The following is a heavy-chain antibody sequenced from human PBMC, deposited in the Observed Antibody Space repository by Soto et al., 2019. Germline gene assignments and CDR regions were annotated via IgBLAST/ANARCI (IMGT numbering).Heavy chain of an antibody. Sequence: SETLSLTCTVSGYSITSGYYCGWIRQPPGKGLEWIGSIFHSGSTYYNPSLKSRVTISVDTSKNQFSLKLSSVTAADTAVYYCARAPRSYSNYLGYFDLWGRGTLVTVSS. J-gene: IGHJ2*01. CDR2: IFHSGST. CDR1: GYSITSGYY. CDR3: ARAPRSYSNYLGYFDL. V-gene: IGHV4-38-2*02. D-gene: IGHD4-4*01.